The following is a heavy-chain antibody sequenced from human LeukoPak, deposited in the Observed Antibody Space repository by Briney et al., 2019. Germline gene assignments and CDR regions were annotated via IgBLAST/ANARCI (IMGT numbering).Heavy chain of an antibody. Sequence: GGSLRLSCAASGFTFSSCSMNWVRQAPGKGLEWVSSISSSSSYIYYADSVKGRFTISRDNAKNTLYLQMNSLRAEDTAVYYCARDGVEFYNWFDPWGQGTLVTVSS. D-gene: IGHD2-21*01. J-gene: IGHJ5*02. CDR2: ISSSSSYI. CDR1: GFTFSSCS. CDR3: ARDGVEFYNWFDP. V-gene: IGHV3-21*01.